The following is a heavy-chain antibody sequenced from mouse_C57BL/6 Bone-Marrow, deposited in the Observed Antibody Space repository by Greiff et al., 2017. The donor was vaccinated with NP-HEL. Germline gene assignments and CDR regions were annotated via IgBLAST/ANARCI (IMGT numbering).Heavy chain of an antibody. D-gene: IGHD1-1*01. Sequence: QVTLKVCGPGILQPSQTLSLTCSFSGFSLSTFGMGVGWIRQPSGKGLEWLAHIWWDDDKYYNPALKSRLTISKDTSKNQVFLKIANVDTADTATYYCARIAPYYYGSSPPWFAYWGQGTLVTVSA. V-gene: IGHV8-8*01. CDR1: GFSLSTFGMG. CDR2: IWWDDDK. J-gene: IGHJ3*01. CDR3: ARIAPYYYGSSPPWFAY.